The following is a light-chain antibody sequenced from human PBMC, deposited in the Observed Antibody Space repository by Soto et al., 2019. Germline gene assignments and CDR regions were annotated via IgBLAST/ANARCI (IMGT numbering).Light chain of an antibody. CDR1: QSISSW. CDR3: QQYDSVPLT. CDR2: DAS. J-gene: IGKJ4*01. Sequence: DIQMTQSPSTLSGSVGDRVTITFRASQSISSWLAWYQQKPGKAPKLLIYDASSLESGVPSRFSGSGSGTDFTFTISSLQPEDIATYYCQQYDSVPLTFGGGTKVDIK. V-gene: IGKV1-5*01.